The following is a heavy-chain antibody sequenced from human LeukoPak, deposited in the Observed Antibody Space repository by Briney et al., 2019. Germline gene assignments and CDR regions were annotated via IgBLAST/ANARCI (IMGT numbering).Heavy chain of an antibody. J-gene: IGHJ4*02. CDR1: GFTFSSYG. CDR3: AKDQAFDY. CDR2: ISYDGSNK. V-gene: IGHV3-30*18. Sequence: GGSLRLSCAASGFTFSSYGMHWVRQAPGKGLEWVAVISYDGSNKYYADPVKGRFTISRDNSKNTLYLQMNSLRAEDTAVYYCAKDQAFDYWGQGTLVTVSS.